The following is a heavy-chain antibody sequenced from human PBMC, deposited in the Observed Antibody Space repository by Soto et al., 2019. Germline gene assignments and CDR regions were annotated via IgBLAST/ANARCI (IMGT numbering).Heavy chain of an antibody. CDR2: INDSGGT. CDR3: ARGRKGFWNSCFGY. Sequence: PSETLSLTXAVYGGSFSGYYWTWIRQPPGKGLEWIGEINDSGGTDYNPSLKSRVTISLDTSKNQLSLKLSSVTAADTAVYYCARGRKGFWNSCFGYWGQGTLVTVSS. J-gene: IGHJ4*02. D-gene: IGHD2-2*01. CDR1: GGSFSGYY. V-gene: IGHV4-34*01.